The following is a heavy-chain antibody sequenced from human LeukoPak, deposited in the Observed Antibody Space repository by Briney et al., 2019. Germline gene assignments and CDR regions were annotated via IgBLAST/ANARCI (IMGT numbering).Heavy chain of an antibody. D-gene: IGHD5-12*01. J-gene: IGHJ4*02. Sequence: RASVKVSCETSGFTFTAYGIAWVRQAPGHGLECMGWITTYNGNTNYAQKFQGRVTATTDTSTGTASMELRSLRFDDTAVYYCTRGFPMATTYYFDHWGQGTLVTVAS. CDR2: ITTYNGNT. CDR1: GFTFTAYG. CDR3: TRGFPMATTYYFDH. V-gene: IGHV1-18*01.